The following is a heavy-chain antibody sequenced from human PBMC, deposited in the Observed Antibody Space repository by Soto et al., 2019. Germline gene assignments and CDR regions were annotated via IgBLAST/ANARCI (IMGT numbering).Heavy chain of an antibody. J-gene: IGHJ5*02. CDR3: ARGVRLLLGS. CDR2: IYYSGST. D-gene: IGHD5-12*01. V-gene: IGHV4-61*01. Sequence: QVQLQESGPGLVKPSETLSLTCTVSGGSVSSGSYYYYWIRQPPGKALEWIGYIYYSGSTNYNSALKSRVTISLDTSKNQFSLNLTSVTAADTAVYYCARGVRLLLGSWGQGTLVTVSS. CDR1: GGSVSSGSYY.